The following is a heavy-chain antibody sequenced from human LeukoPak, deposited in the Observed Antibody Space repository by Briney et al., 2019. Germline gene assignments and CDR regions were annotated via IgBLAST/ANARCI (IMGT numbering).Heavy chain of an antibody. D-gene: IGHD4-17*01. CDR1: GFTVSSNY. V-gene: IGHV3-53*01. CDR2: IYSGGST. CDR3: AGTRTVTTFWFDP. Sequence: GGSLRLSCAASGFTVSSNYMSWVRQAPGKGLEWVSVIYSGGSTYYADSVKGRFTISRDNSKNTLYLQMNSLRAEDTAVYYCAGTRTVTTFWFDPWGQGTLVTVSS. J-gene: IGHJ5*02.